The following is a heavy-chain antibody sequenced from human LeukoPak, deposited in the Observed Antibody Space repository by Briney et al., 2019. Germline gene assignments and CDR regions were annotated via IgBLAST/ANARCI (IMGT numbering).Heavy chain of an antibody. CDR3: ARRYSSSWYFYQYGMDV. CDR1: GYTFTSYD. CDR2: MNPNSGNT. V-gene: IGHV1-8*01. J-gene: IGHJ6*02. Sequence: GASVTVSCKASGYTFTSYDINWVRQATGQGLECMGWMNPNSGNTGYAQKFQGRVAMTRNTSISTAYMELSSLRSEDTAVYYCARRYSSSWYFYQYGMDVWGQGTTVTVSS. D-gene: IGHD6-13*01.